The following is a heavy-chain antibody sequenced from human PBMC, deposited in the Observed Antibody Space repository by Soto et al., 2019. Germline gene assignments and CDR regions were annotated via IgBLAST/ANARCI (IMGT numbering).Heavy chain of an antibody. Sequence: GASVKASCKASGGTVSSYAISWVRQAPGKGLEWMGGFDPEDGEAIYAQKFQGRVTMTEDTSTDTAYMELSSLRAEDTAVYYCAKDEKIVVVPAAPDYWGQGTLVTVSS. D-gene: IGHD2-2*01. CDR2: FDPEDGEA. CDR1: GGTVSSYA. J-gene: IGHJ4*02. V-gene: IGHV1-24*01. CDR3: AKDEKIVVVPAAPDY.